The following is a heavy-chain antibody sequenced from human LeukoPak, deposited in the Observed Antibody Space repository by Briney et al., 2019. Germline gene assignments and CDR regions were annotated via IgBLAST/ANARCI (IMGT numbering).Heavy chain of an antibody. V-gene: IGHV3-48*04. Sequence: GGSLRLSCVVSGFTFSPYSMNWVRQAPGKGLEWVSYISSSGSTIYYADSVKGRFTISRDNAKNSLYLQMNSLRAEDTAVYYCARVRWGGLYYFDYWGQGTLVTVSS. D-gene: IGHD3-16*01. CDR2: ISSSGSTI. CDR3: ARVRWGGLYYFDY. CDR1: GFTFSPYS. J-gene: IGHJ4*02.